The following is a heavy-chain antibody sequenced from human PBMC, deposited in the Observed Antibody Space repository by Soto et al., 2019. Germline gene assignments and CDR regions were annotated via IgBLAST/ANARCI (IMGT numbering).Heavy chain of an antibody. Sequence: QLQLQESGPGLVKPSETLSLTCTVSGGSISSRGYYWGWIRQPPGKGLEWIGTIYYSGSTYYTPSLKSRVTISVDTSKNQFSLKLSSVTAADTAVYYCATSNWFDPWGQGTLVPVSS. V-gene: IGHV4-39*01. CDR1: GGSISSRGYY. CDR3: ATSNWFDP. CDR2: IYYSGST. J-gene: IGHJ5*02.